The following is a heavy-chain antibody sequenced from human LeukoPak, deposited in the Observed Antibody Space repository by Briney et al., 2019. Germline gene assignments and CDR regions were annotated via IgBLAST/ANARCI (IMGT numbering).Heavy chain of an antibody. Sequence: PGGSLRLSCAASGFTFSSYSMNWVCQAPGKGLEWVSSISSSSSYIYYADSVKGRFTISRDNAKNPLYLQMNSLRAEDTAVYYCARASHVDTARVGYWGQGTLVTVSS. CDR2: ISSSSSYI. CDR3: ARASHVDTARVGY. D-gene: IGHD5-18*01. V-gene: IGHV3-21*01. CDR1: GFTFSSYS. J-gene: IGHJ4*02.